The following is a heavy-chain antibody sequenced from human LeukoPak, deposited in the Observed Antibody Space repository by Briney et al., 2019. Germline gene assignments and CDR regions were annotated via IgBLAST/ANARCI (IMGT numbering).Heavy chain of an antibody. J-gene: IGHJ4*02. V-gene: IGHV4-39*01. CDR1: GGSIGSSIYY. CDR2: IYYTGST. Sequence: SETLSLTCTVSGGSIGSSIYYWGWIRQPPGKGLEWIGSIYYTGSTYYNPSLKSRVTISVDTSKNQFSLKLSSVTAADTAVYYCARRVEATYGVFDYWGQGTLVTVSS. D-gene: IGHD1-26*01. CDR3: ARRVEATYGVFDY.